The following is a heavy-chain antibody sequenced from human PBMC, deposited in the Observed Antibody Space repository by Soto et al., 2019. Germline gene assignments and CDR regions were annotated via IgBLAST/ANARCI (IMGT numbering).Heavy chain of an antibody. J-gene: IGHJ3*02. V-gene: IGHV1-58*02. CDR3: AADQGQFDAFDI. Sequence: GASVKVSCKASGVTFTSSAMQWVRQARGQRLEWIGWIVVGSGNTNYAQKFQERVTITRDMSTSTAYMELSSLRSEDTAVYYCAADQGQFDAFDIWGQGTMVTVSS. CDR1: GVTFTSSA. CDR2: IVVGSGNT.